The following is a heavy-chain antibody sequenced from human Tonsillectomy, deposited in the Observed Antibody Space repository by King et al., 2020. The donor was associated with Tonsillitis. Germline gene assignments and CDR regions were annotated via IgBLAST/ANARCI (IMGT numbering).Heavy chain of an antibody. CDR3: AKGISSSSVTPLSY. V-gene: IGHV3-74*01. D-gene: IGHD6-6*01. CDR2: INSDGRST. J-gene: IGHJ4*02. CDR1: GCTFSSYW. Sequence: VQLVESGGGLVQPGGALRLSCEASGCTFSSYWRHWVRQAPGKGLVWVSRINSDGRSTSYADTVKGRFANSRDNAKNTLYLQMNSLSGEDTAVYYCAKGISSSSVTPLSYWGQGTLVTVSS.